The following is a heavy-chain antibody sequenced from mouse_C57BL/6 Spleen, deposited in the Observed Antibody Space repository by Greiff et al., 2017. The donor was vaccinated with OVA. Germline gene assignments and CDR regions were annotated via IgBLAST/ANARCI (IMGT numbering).Heavy chain of an antibody. V-gene: IGHV6-6*01. CDR3: TRPSYYYGSSYWYFDV. CDR2: IRNKANNHAT. CDR1: GFTFSDAW. J-gene: IGHJ1*03. D-gene: IGHD1-1*01. Sequence: EVKLVESGGGLVQPGGSMKLSCAASGFTFSDAWMDWVRQSPEKGLEWVAEIRNKANNHATYYAESVKGRFTISRDDSKSSVYLQMNSLRAEDTGIYYCTRPSYYYGSSYWYFDVWGTGTTVTVSS.